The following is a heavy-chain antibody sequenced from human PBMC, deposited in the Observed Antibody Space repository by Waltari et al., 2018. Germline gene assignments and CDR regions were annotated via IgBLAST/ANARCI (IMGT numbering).Heavy chain of an antibody. CDR2: IYHSGST. CDR1: GYSISSGYY. V-gene: IGHV4-38-2*02. J-gene: IGHJ4*02. D-gene: IGHD3-22*01. CDR3: AREYYYDSSGYYWGLDY. Sequence: QVQLQESGPGLVKPSETLSLTCTVSGYSISSGYYWGWIRQPPGKGLEWIGSIYHSGSTYYNPSLKSRVTISEDTSKNQFSLKLSSVTAADTAVYYCAREYYYDSSGYYWGLDYWGQGTLVTVSS.